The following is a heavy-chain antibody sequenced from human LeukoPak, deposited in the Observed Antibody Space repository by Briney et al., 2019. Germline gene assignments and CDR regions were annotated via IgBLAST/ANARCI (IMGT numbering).Heavy chain of an antibody. CDR2: IYTSGST. D-gene: IGHD2/OR15-2a*01. CDR1: GGSISSGSYY. CDR3: ARHGGGVVLLRYDGMDV. J-gene: IGHJ6*02. Sequence: PSQTLSLTCTVSGGSISSGSYYWSWIRQPAGKGLEWIGRIYTSGSTNYNPSLKSRVTISVDTSKNQFSLKLSSVTAADTAVYYCARHGGGVVLLRYDGMDVWGQGTTVTVSS. V-gene: IGHV4-61*02.